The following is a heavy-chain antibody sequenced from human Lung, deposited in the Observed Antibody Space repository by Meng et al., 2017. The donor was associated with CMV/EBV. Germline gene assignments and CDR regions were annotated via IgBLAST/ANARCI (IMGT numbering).Heavy chain of an antibody. Sequence: ASVXVSXKASGYTFTGYYIHWVRQAPGQGLEWMGWITPNSGGTNYAQKFQGRVTMTRDTSISTAYMELSRLRSDDTAVYYCARDVPRAGGAGSQFDFWGQGTLVTVSS. J-gene: IGHJ4*02. D-gene: IGHD6-13*01. CDR3: ARDVPRAGGAGSQFDF. CDR2: ITPNSGGT. V-gene: IGHV1-2*02. CDR1: GYTFTGYY.